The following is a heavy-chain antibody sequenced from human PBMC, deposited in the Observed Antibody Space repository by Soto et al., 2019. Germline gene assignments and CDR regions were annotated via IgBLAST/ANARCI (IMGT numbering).Heavy chain of an antibody. V-gene: IGHV3-7*04. Sequence: EVQLVESGGGLVQSGGSLRLSCAASGFTFSAYWMTWVRQAPGKALEWVANIRQDSVDESYVDSVRGRFTISRDNAKKSVYLHMNSLIAGDTALYFCARGGGSVGGHIDFWGQGTLVTVSS. J-gene: IGHJ4*02. CDR3: ARGGGSVGGHIDF. D-gene: IGHD6-19*01. CDR2: IRQDSVDE. CDR1: GFTFSAYW.